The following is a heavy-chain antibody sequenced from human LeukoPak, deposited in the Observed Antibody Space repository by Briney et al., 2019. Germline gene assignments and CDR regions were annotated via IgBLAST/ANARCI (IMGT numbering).Heavy chain of an antibody. CDR3: ARVGGNYPYWYFDL. D-gene: IGHD4-23*01. CDR2: IFYDGSHK. Sequence: GRSLRLSCAASGFTFSYSGMHWVRQAPGKGLEWVASIFYDGSHKYYADSVKGRFTISRDNSKNTVFLQMNSLRAGDTAVYHCARVGGNYPYWYFDLWGRGTLVTVSS. CDR1: GFTFSYSG. J-gene: IGHJ2*01. V-gene: IGHV3-33*01.